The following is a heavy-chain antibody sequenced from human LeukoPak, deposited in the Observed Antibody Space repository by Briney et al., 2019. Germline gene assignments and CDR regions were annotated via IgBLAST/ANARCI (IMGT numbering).Heavy chain of an antibody. CDR1: GGSFSGYF. Sequence: SETLSLTCAVNGGSFSGYFWSWIRQPPGKGLEWIGEINHSGSTYYNASLKSRITISVDTSKRQFSLRMNSVTAADTAVYYCARAYYYGSGSSNWFDPWGQGTLVTVSS. J-gene: IGHJ5*02. CDR3: ARAYYYGSGSSNWFDP. D-gene: IGHD3-10*01. V-gene: IGHV4-34*01. CDR2: INHSGST.